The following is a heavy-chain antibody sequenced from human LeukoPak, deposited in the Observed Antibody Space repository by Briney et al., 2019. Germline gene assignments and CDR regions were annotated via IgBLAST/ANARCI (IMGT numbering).Heavy chain of an antibody. J-gene: IGHJ4*02. CDR2: IFGSGGSP. Sequence: PGGSLRLSCAASGFTFNSYAMYWVRQASGKGLEWISGIFGSGGSPHYADSVKGRFTISRDNSQEIVYLQLDSLRVEDTALYYCGKTTVGYSSGRYPGWPVDYWGQGALVTVSS. D-gene: IGHD2-15*01. CDR3: GKTTVGYSSGRYPGWPVDY. CDR1: GFTFNSYA. V-gene: IGHV3-23*01.